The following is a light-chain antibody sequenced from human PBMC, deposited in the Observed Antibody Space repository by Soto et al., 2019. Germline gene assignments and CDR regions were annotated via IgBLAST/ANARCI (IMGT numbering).Light chain of an antibody. V-gene: IGLV1-51*01. CDR1: SSNIGGNS. CDR2: DDN. Sequence: QSALTQPPSVSAAPGQKVTISCSGSSSNIGGNSVSWYQQLPRTAPKLLIYDDNKRPSGIPDRFSGSKSGTSATLGITGFQTGDEADYYCGSWDSSLSASVFGTGTKVTVL. CDR3: GSWDSSLSASV. J-gene: IGLJ1*01.